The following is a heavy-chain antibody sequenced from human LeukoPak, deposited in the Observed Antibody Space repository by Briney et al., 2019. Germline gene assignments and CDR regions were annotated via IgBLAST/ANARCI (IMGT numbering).Heavy chain of an antibody. V-gene: IGHV4-59*01. D-gene: IGHD6-6*01. CDR3: ARGSSSAHYYYYDYMDV. J-gene: IGHJ6*03. CDR1: GGSISSYY. CDR2: IYYSGST. Sequence: SETLSLTCTVSGGSISSYYGSWIRQPPGKGLEWIGYIYYSGSTKYNPSLKSRVTIAVDTSKNQFSLKLSSVTAADTAVYYCARGSSSAHYYYYDYMDVWGKGTTVTDSS.